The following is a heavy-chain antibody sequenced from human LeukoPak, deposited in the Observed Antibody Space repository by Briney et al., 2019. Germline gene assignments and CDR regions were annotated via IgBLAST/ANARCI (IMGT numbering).Heavy chain of an antibody. CDR1: GYTLTELS. J-gene: IGHJ4*02. V-gene: IGHV1-24*01. CDR3: ATAYYYDSSGYYSRYFDY. Sequence: ASVKVSCKVSGYTLTELSMHWVRQAPGKGLEWMGGFDPEDGETIYAQKFQGRVTMTEDTSTDTAYVEPSSLRSEDTAVYYCATAYYYDSSGYYSRYFDYWGQGTLVTVSS. D-gene: IGHD3-22*01. CDR2: FDPEDGET.